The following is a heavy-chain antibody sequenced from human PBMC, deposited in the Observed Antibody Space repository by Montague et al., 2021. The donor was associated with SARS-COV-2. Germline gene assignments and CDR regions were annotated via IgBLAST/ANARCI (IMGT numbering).Heavy chain of an antibody. CDR1: GFTFSRYT. D-gene: IGHD3-22*01. J-gene: IGHJ5*02. Sequence: SLRLSCAASGFTFSRYTISRVRQAPGKGLEWVSGISGGGDRKYYADSVKGRLTISRDNSKNTAYVQMNSLRAEDTAVYYCAKFSRDSSGVAWGQGTLVTVPS. CDR2: ISGGGDRK. V-gene: IGHV3-23*01. CDR3: AKFSRDSSGVA.